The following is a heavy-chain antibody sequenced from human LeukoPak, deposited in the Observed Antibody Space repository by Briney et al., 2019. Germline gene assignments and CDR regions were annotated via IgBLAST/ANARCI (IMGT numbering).Heavy chain of an antibody. J-gene: IGHJ3*01. V-gene: IGHV4-39*01. CDR2: IYYSGST. CDR3: ARASGYGDYKALYAFDL. Sequence: PSETLSLTCTVSGGSISSSSYYWGWIRQPPGKGLEWIGSIYYSGSTYYNPSLKSRVTISVDTSKNQFSLKLSSVTAADTAVYYCARASGYGDYKALYAFDLWGQGTMVIVSS. D-gene: IGHD4-17*01. CDR1: GGSISSSSYY.